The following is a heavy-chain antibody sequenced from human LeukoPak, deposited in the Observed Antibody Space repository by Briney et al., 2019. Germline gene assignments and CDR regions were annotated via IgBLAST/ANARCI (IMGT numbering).Heavy chain of an antibody. V-gene: IGHV3-23*01. J-gene: IGHJ3*02. Sequence: PGGSLRLSCAASGFTFSSYAMSWVRQAPGKGLEWVSSISGSSDSTYYADSVKGRFTISRDNSKNTLYLQMNSLRAEDTAVYYCARETTSIVVVITSPDGAFDIWGQGTMVTVSS. D-gene: IGHD3-22*01. CDR2: ISGSSDST. CDR1: GFTFSSYA. CDR3: ARETTSIVVVITSPDGAFDI.